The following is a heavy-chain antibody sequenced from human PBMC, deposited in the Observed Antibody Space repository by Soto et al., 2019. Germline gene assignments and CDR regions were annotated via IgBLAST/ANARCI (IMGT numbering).Heavy chain of an antibody. CDR3: ARDSTWIPYYHYGMDV. D-gene: IGHD5-18*01. J-gene: IGHJ6*02. V-gene: IGHV3-53*01. Sequence: EVQLVESGGGLIQPGGSLRLSCAASGFSVSSNYMSWVRQAPGKGLEWVSVIYSGGNTHYADSVKGRFTISRDNSKNPLYLQMNSLRAEETAVYYCARDSTWIPYYHYGMDVWGQGTTVTVSS. CDR2: IYSGGNT. CDR1: GFSVSSNY.